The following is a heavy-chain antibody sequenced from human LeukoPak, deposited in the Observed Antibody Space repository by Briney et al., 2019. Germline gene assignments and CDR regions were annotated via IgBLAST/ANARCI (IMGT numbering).Heavy chain of an antibody. V-gene: IGHV3-23*01. J-gene: IGHJ4*02. CDR2: ISGTGDST. CDR3: AKQAGSSGYYPLDY. CDR1: GFTFRSYA. Sequence: GGSLRLSCAASGFTFRSYAMSWVRQAPGKGLEWVSAISGTGDSTYQADSVRGRLTISRDNSKNTLYLQLSSLRAEDTAVYYCAKQAGSSGYYPLDYWGQGTLVTVSS. D-gene: IGHD3-22*01.